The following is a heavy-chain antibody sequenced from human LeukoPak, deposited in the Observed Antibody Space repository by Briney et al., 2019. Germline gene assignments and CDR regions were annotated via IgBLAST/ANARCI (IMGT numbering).Heavy chain of an antibody. D-gene: IGHD6-19*01. V-gene: IGHV4-38-2*02. J-gene: IGHJ4*02. CDR3: VRVPYSSGRQVNFLY. CDR1: GASITGYY. CDR2: IYSSGTT. Sequence: PSDTLSLTCTVSGASITGYYWGWIRQSPGKGLEWIGSIYSSGTTYYNPSLKSRVTLSVDTSENQFSLNLSSVTAADTAVYYCVRVPYSSGRQVNFLYWGQGTLVTVSS.